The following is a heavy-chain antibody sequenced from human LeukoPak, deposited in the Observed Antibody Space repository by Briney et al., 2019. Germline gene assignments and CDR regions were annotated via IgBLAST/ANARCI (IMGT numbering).Heavy chain of an antibody. J-gene: IGHJ4*02. D-gene: IGHD3-22*01. Sequence: SVKVSCKASGGTFSSYAISWVRQAPGQGLGWMGGIIPIFGTANYAQKFQGRVTITTDESTSTAYMELSSLRSEDTAVYYCASSPYYYDSSGYYRGFDYWGQGTLVTVSS. V-gene: IGHV1-69*05. CDR1: GGTFSSYA. CDR2: IIPIFGTA. CDR3: ASSPYYYDSSGYYRGFDY.